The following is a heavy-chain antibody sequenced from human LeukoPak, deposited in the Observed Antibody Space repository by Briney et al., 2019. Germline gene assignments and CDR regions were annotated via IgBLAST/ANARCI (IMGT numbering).Heavy chain of an antibody. V-gene: IGHV1-69*02. D-gene: IGHD3-22*01. CDR3: ARSTLTYYYDSSGYRVDY. CDR1: GGTFSSYT. J-gene: IGHJ4*02. Sequence: SVKVSCKASGGTFSSYTISWVRQAPGQGLGWMGRIIPILGIANYAQKFQGRVTITADKSTSTAYMELSSLRSEDTAVYYCARSTLTYYYDSSGYRVDYWGQGTLVTVSS. CDR2: IIPILGIA.